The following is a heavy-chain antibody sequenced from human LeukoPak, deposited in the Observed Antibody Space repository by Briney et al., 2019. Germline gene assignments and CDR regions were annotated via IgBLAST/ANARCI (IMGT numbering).Heavy chain of an antibody. Sequence: SQTLSLTCTVSGGSISSGGYYWSWIRQPPGKGLEWIGYTYHSGSTYYNPSLKSRVTISVDTSKNQFSLKLSSVTAADAAVYYCAGDIITMVRGVISRNDAFDIWGQGTMVTVSS. CDR3: AGDIITMVRGVISRNDAFDI. CDR1: GGSISSGGYY. V-gene: IGHV4-30-2*01. J-gene: IGHJ3*02. D-gene: IGHD3-10*01. CDR2: TYHSGST.